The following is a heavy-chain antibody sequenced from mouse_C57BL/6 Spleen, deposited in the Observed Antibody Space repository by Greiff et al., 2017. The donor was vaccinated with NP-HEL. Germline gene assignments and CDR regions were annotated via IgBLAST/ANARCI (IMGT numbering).Heavy chain of an antibody. J-gene: IGHJ1*03. Sequence: EVQLVESEGGLVQPGSSMKLSCTASGFTFSDYYMAWVRQVPEKGLEWVANINYDGSSTYYLDSLKSRFIISRDNAKNILYLQMSSLKSEDTATYYCARVGSSYVGRYFDVWGTGTTVTVSS. CDR2: INYDGSST. CDR1: GFTFSDYY. D-gene: IGHD1-1*01. CDR3: ARVGSSYVGRYFDV. V-gene: IGHV5-16*01.